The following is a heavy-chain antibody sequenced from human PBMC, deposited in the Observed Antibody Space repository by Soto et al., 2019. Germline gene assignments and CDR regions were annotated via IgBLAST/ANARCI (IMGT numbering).Heavy chain of an antibody. CDR1: GFSVSSNY. J-gene: IGHJ6*02. V-gene: IGHV3-53*02. D-gene: IGHD3-16*01. Sequence: EVQLVETGGGLIQPGGSLRLSCTASGFSVSSNYVSWVRQAPGKGLEWVSVIYTGGSTYYADSVKGRFTLSRDNSKNTVYLQMNSLRAEDTAVYYCARTHYDFRKKYYYGLEVWGQGTTVTVSS. CDR2: IYTGGST. CDR3: ARTHYDFRKKYYYGLEV.